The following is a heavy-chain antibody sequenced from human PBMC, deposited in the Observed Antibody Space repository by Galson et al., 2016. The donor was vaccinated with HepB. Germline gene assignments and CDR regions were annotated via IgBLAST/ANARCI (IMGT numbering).Heavy chain of an antibody. CDR1: GYTFTSYG. CDR3: ARGRFLGWSAIPYGMDV. Sequence: SVKVSCKASGYTFTSYGISWVRQAPGQGLEWMGWISAYNGNTNYAQKLQGRVTMTTDTSTSTAYMELRSLRSDDTAVYYCARGRFLGWSAIPYGMDVWGQGTTVTVSS. D-gene: IGHD3-3*01. V-gene: IGHV1-18*01. J-gene: IGHJ6*02. CDR2: ISAYNGNT.